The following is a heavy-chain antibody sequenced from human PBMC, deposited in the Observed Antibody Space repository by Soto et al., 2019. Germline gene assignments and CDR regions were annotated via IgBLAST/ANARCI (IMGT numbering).Heavy chain of an antibody. Sequence: EMQLVESGGGLVQPGGSLRLSCTASGFAVRHNYMTWVRKAPGKGLEWVSLIYSGGDTAYADSVKGRFTLSRHTSQNTLYLQMNSLRAEDTAVYYCARNTDSIPSGGDVWGKGTAVTVSS. CDR1: GFAVRHNY. V-gene: IGHV3-53*04. CDR2: IYSGGDT. J-gene: IGHJ6*04. D-gene: IGHD3-10*01. CDR3: ARNTDSIPSGGDV.